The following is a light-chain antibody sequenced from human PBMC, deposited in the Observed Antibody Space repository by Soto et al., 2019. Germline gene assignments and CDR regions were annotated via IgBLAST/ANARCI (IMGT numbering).Light chain of an antibody. V-gene: IGLV1-47*01. CDR2: RNN. Sequence: QSVLTQPPSASATPGQRVTISCSGSSSNIGSSYVYWYQQLPGTAPKLLVYRNNQRTSGVPDRFSGSKSGTSASLAISGLRSEDKGDYYCAAWDDSLSGHVAFGGGTKLTVL. CDR1: SSNIGSSY. J-gene: IGLJ2*01. CDR3: AAWDDSLSGHVA.